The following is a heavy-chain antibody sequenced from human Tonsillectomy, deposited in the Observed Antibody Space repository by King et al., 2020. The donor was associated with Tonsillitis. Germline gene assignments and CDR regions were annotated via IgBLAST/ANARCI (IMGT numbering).Heavy chain of an antibody. CDR3: AKDITYSSAMVRGVSGAFDI. D-gene: IGHD3-10*01. CDR1: GFTFDDYA. J-gene: IGHJ3*02. CDR2: ISGDGGST. Sequence: VQLVESGGGVVQPGGSLRLSCAASGFTFDDYAMHWVRQAPGKGLEWVSLISGDGGSTYYADSVKGRFTISRDNSKNSLYLQMNSLRTEDTALYYCAKDITYSSAMVRGVSGAFDIWGQGTMVTVSS. V-gene: IGHV3-43*02.